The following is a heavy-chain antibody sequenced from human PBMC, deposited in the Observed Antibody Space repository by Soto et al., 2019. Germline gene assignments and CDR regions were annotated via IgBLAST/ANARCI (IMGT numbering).Heavy chain of an antibody. D-gene: IGHD3-3*01. V-gene: IGHV1-2*02. Sequence: QVQLVQSGAEVKEPGASVKVSCKTSGYMFTAYYIHWVRQAPGQGLEWMGYINPSSGGPIPAQKFQARVTLSRDTSTRTAYMELSNLRSDDTAMYYCARDPPRKYDVQSIEDYWGQGTLVTVS. CDR3: ARDPPRKYDVQSIEDY. J-gene: IGHJ4*02. CDR2: INPSSGGP. CDR1: GYMFTAYY.